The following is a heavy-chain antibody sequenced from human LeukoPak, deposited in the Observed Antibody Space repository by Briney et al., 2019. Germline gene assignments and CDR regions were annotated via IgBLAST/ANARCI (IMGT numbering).Heavy chain of an antibody. J-gene: IGHJ4*02. CDR1: GGSLDIYY. D-gene: IGHD2-21*01. V-gene: IGHV4-34*01. CDR3: AGYGGDWNFDYWGQ. CDR2: ITYRRSA. Sequence: PSETLSLTCAVYGGSLDIYYWMFVRQPPGKGLQWIGEITYRRSADYNPSLKNRVTISIDASLRQISLKLTSVTAADTAVYYCAGYGGDWNFDYWGQGGQGTLVTVSS.